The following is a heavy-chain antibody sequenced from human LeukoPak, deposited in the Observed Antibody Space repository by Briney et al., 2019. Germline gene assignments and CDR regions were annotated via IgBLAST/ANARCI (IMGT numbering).Heavy chain of an antibody. CDR1: GLTFSSYE. Sequence: QPGGSLRLSCAASGLTFSSYEMNWVRQAPGKGLEWISYISSASNMIYYAESVKGRFTISRDNAKNSLYLQMNSLRAEDTAVYYCATARGSWYRYYFDSWGQGTLVTVSS. V-gene: IGHV3-48*03. J-gene: IGHJ4*02. CDR2: ISSASNMI. CDR3: ATARGSWYRYYFDS. D-gene: IGHD6-13*01.